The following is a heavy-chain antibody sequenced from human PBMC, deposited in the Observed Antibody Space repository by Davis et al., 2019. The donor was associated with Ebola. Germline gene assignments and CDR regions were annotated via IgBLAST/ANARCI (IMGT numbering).Heavy chain of an antibody. CDR2: INFNTGSP. J-gene: IGHJ6*04. Sequence: ASVKVSCKASGYSFTTYAINWVRQAPGQGLQWMGWINFNTGSPTYAQGFTGRFVFSFDPSVSTAYLQISSRKAEDSAIYYCARSSYSWYFSGMDVWGKGTTVTVSS. CDR1: GYSFTTYA. CDR3: ARSSYSWYFSGMDV. V-gene: IGHV7-4-1*02. D-gene: IGHD6-13*01.